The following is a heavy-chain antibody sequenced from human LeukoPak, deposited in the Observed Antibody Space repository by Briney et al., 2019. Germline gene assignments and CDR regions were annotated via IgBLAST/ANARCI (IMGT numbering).Heavy chain of an antibody. J-gene: IGHJ5*02. V-gene: IGHV4-30-4*01. CDR3: ARGYYYGSGSPPGDAVRDGFDP. CDR1: GGSISSGDYY. CDR2: IYYSGST. Sequence: SETLSLTCTVSGGSISSGDYYWSWIRQPPGKGLEWIGYIYYSGSTYYNPSLKSRVTISVDTSKNQFSLKLSSVTAADTAVYYCARGYYYGSGSPPGDAVRDGFDPWGQGTLVTDSS. D-gene: IGHD3-10*01.